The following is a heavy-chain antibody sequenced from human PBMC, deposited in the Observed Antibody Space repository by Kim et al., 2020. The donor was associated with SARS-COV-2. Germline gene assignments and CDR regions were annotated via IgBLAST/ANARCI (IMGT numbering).Heavy chain of an antibody. Sequence: SETLSLTCTVSGGSISSSSYYWGWIRQPPGKGLEWIGIIYYSGSTYYNPSLKSRVTISVDTSKNQFSLQLSSVTAADAAVYYCARIKGSGGSGAFDIWGQGTMVTVSS. CDR3: ARIKGSGGSGAFDI. J-gene: IGHJ3*02. CDR2: IYYSGST. V-gene: IGHV4-39*01. CDR1: GGSISSSSYY. D-gene: IGHD6-25*01.